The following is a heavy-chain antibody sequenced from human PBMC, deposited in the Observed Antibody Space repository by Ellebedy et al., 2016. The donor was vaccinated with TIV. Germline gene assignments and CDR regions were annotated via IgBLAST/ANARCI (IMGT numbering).Heavy chain of an antibody. D-gene: IGHD3-10*01. V-gene: IGHV3-9*01. Sequence: GGSLRLXXAASGFTFEAYAMHWVRQAPGKGLEWVSGISWSGGRGGYADSVKGRFTISRDNAKNSLYLQMNSLRPDDTALYYCAKGIGPYYYGSGSDYGMDVWGQGTTVSVSS. J-gene: IGHJ6*02. CDR3: AKGIGPYYYGSGSDYGMDV. CDR1: GFTFEAYA. CDR2: ISWSGGRG.